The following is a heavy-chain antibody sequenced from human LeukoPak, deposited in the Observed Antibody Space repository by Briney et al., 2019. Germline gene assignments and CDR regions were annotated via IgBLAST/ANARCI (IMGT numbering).Heavy chain of an antibody. CDR2: ISTGSTST. J-gene: IGHJ3*02. Sequence: GGSLRLSCVASGFTFRTYGMNWVRQAPGKGLEWLSTISTGSTSTYYVDSVKGRFTISRDDSKNTLYLQINSLRVADTAIYYCAKDRQPGFASGYDAFHIWGQGTLVTVS. CDR3: AKDRQPGFASGYDAFHI. D-gene: IGHD5-12*01. CDR1: GFTFRTYG. V-gene: IGHV3-23*01.